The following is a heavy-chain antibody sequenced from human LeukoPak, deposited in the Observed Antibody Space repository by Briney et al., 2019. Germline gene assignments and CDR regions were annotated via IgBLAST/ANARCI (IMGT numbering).Heavy chain of an antibody. V-gene: IGHV3-48*03. CDR3: ARGTYGSGNYYKVY. CDR2: ISSSGSTV. Sequence: GGSLRLSCAASGFTFSSYEMNWVRQAPGKGLEWVSYISSSGSTVYYADSLKGRFTISRDNAKNSLYLQMNSLRAEDTAVYYCARGTYGSGNYYKVYWGQGTLVTVSS. D-gene: IGHD3-10*01. J-gene: IGHJ4*02. CDR1: GFTFSSYE.